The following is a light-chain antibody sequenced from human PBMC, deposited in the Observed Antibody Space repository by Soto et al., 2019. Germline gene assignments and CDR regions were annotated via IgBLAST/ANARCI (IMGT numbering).Light chain of an antibody. J-gene: IGKJ2*01. CDR2: GAS. V-gene: IGKV3-20*01. Sequence: EIVLTQSPGTLSLSPGERATLSCRASQSVGSSYLAWYQHKPGQAPRPLIYGASTRATGIPDRFSGSGSGTDFDLTISRLEPEDFAVYYCQHYGSSPPYTFGQGTKLEIK. CDR3: QHYGSSPPYT. CDR1: QSVGSSY.